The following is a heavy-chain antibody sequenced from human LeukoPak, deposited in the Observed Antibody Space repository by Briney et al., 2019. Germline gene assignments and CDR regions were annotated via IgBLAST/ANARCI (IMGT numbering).Heavy chain of an antibody. CDR1: GGSISSGSYY. V-gene: IGHV4-61*02. Sequence: SETLSLTCTVSGGSISSGSYYWSWIRQPAGKGLEWIGRIYTSGSTNYNPSLKGRVTISVDTSKNQFSLKLSSVTAADTAVYYCARDKGIVGTTGEAFDIWGQGTMVTVSS. J-gene: IGHJ3*02. CDR3: ARDKGIVGTTGEAFDI. CDR2: IYTSGST. D-gene: IGHD1-26*01.